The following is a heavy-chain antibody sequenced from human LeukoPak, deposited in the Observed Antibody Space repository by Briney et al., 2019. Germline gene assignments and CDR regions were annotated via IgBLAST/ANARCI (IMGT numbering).Heavy chain of an antibody. D-gene: IGHD4-17*01. CDR2: INAAGGFT. V-gene: IGHV3-74*01. CDR1: GFTFSNAW. CDR3: ARDPTTGTWYFDL. Sequence: GGSLRLSCAASGFTFSNAWMHWVRQAPGKGLVWVSRINAAGGFTSYADSVKGRFTISRDNAKNSLYLQMNSLRAEDTAVYYCARDPTTGTWYFDLWGRGTLVTVSS. J-gene: IGHJ2*01.